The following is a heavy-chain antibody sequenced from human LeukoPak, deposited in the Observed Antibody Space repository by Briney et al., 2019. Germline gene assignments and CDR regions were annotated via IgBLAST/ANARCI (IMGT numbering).Heavy chain of an antibody. V-gene: IGHV3-30-3*01. Sequence: PTGRSLRLSCAASGFTFSSYAMHWVRRAPGKGLEWVAVISYDGSNKYYADSVKGRFTISRDNSKNTLYLQMNSLRAEDTAVYYCARDARRYDFWSGYYHDYWGQGTLVTVSS. CDR3: ARDARRYDFWSGYYHDY. CDR2: ISYDGSNK. CDR1: GFTFSSYA. J-gene: IGHJ4*02. D-gene: IGHD3-3*01.